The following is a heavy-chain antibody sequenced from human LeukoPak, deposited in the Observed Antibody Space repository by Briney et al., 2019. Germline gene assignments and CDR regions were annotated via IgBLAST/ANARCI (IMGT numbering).Heavy chain of an antibody. J-gene: IGHJ4*02. Sequence: KPSETLSLTCAVYGGSFSGYYWSWIRQPPGKGLEWTGHIHPSGDTHRNASLASRLTFSVDMSKNQFSLRLTSLRAADTAIYYCARGPDLAKVGLWGQGILVIVSS. V-gene: IGHV4-34*01. D-gene: IGHD1-14*01. CDR2: IHPSGDT. CDR3: ARGPDLAKVGL. CDR1: GGSFSGYY.